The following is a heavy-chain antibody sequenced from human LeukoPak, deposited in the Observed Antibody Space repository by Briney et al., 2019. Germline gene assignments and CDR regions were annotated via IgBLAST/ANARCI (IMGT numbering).Heavy chain of an antibody. V-gene: IGHV3-23*01. CDR3: ARPEQGGWSPPYVYY. CDR1: GFTLSSYA. CDR2: FSGSGGRT. J-gene: IGHJ4*02. Sequence: PGGSLRLSCAAPGFTLSSYARTWVPQAPGKGLEWVSPFSGSGGRTSYAEYVKGRFTMSRDNSKNTLDLQVNSLRAEDTAVYYCARPEQGGWSPPYVYYWGQGTLVTVSS. D-gene: IGHD1-14*01.